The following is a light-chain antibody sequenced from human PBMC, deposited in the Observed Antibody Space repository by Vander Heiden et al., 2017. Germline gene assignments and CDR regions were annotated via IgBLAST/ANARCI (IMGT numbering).Light chain of an antibody. CDR3: QVWDSSSEPYV. Sequence: YVLTQPPSVPVAPGKTAQITCGGNNIGSKTVHWYQQKPGQAPVLVIYYDSDRPSGIPERFSGSNSGNTATLTINRVEAGDEADYYCQVWDSSSEPYVFGTGTKVTVL. CDR1: NIGSKT. V-gene: IGLV3-21*04. J-gene: IGLJ1*01. CDR2: YDS.